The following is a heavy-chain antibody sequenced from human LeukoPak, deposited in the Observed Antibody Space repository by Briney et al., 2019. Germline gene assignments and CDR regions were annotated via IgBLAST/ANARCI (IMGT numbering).Heavy chain of an antibody. D-gene: IGHD6-19*01. CDR1: GFSLSTSGVG. V-gene: IGHV2-5*01. CDR2: IYWNDDK. Sequence: SGPTLVNPTQTLTLTCTFSGFSLSTSGVGVGWIRQPPGKALDWLALIYWNDDKRYSSSLKSRLTMTKDTSKNQVVLTMTNMDPVDTATYYCAHPLEEQWLVAFDYWGQGILVTVSS. J-gene: IGHJ4*02. CDR3: AHPLEEQWLVAFDY.